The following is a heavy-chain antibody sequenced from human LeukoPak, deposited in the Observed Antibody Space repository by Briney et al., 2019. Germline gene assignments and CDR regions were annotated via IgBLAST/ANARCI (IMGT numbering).Heavy chain of an antibody. D-gene: IGHD5-24*01. V-gene: IGHV1-69*13. J-gene: IGHJ4*02. CDR3: ARLGGGGWLQLGDDY. CDR2: VIPIFGTA. CDR1: GGTFSSYA. Sequence: GASVKVSCKASGGTFSSYAISWVRQAPGQGLEWMGGVIPIFGTANYAQKFQGRVTITADESTSTAYMELSSLRSEDTAVYYCARLGGGGWLQLGDDYWGQGTLVTVSS.